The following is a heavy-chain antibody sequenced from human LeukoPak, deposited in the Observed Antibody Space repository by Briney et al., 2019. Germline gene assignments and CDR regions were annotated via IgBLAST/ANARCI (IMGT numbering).Heavy chain of an antibody. CDR1: GGSISSSSYY. CDR2: IYYSGST. CDR3: ARNSGDIVVVPAAIPLCWFDP. D-gene: IGHD2-2*01. J-gene: IGHJ5*02. V-gene: IGHV4-39*01. Sequence: PSETLSLTCTVSGGSISSSSYYWGWIRQPPGKGLEWIGCIYYSGSTYYNPALKSRFIISVDTSKNQFSLKLSSVTAADTAVYYCARNSGDIVVVPAAIPLCWFDPWGQGTLVTVSS.